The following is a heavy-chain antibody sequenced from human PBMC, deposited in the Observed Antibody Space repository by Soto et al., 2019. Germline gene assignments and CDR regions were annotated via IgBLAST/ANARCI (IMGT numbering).Heavy chain of an antibody. CDR2: FHDSRNS. CDR3: ARGSRAVITSFFDY. V-gene: IGHV4-59*01. CDR1: GDSFSNFE. Sequence: SGSLSLTCAASGDSFSNFELSWIRQPPGKGLEWIGYFHDSRNSGYNPSLENRVSIGVGRSANQFSLKLNTVSVADEAIYFCARGSRAVITSFFDYWGQGLLVTVSS. J-gene: IGHJ4*02. D-gene: IGHD2-21*01.